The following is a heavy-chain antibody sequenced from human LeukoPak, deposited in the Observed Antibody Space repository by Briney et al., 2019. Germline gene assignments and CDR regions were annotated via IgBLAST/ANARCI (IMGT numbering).Heavy chain of an antibody. CDR2: ISWNAGSI. CDR3: VKDKSSGGSGWYFDL. CDR1: GFTFDDYA. V-gene: IGHV3-43D*03. Sequence: PGGSLRLSCAASGFTFDDYAMHWVRQAPGKGLEWVSLISWNAGSIYYADSVKGRFTISRDNSKNSLYLQMNGLRPEDTAFYYCVKDKSSGGSGWYFDLWGRGTLVTVSS. J-gene: IGHJ2*01. D-gene: IGHD3-10*01.